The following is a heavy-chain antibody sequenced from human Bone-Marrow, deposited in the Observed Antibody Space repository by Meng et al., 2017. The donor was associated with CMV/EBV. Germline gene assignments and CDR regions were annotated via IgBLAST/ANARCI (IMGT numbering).Heavy chain of an antibody. Sequence: GESLKISCAASGFTFSDYYMSWIRQAPGKGLEWVSYISSSGSTIYYADSVKGRFTISRDNAKNSLYLQMNSLRAEDTAMYYCARLRTDISGSNRPDWFDPWGQGTLVTV. V-gene: IGHV3-11*01. CDR3: ARLRTDISGSNRPDWFDP. CDR2: ISSSGSTI. CDR1: GFTFSDYY. J-gene: IGHJ5*02. D-gene: IGHD3-10*01.